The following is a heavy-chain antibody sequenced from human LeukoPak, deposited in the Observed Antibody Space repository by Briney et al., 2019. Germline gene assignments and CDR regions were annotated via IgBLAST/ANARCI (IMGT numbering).Heavy chain of an antibody. CDR3: AKDRIVGATLGAFDI. CDR1: GFTVSSNY. D-gene: IGHD1-26*01. V-gene: IGHV3-53*01. Sequence: GGSLRLSCAASGFTVSSNYMSWVRQAPGKGLEWVSVIYSGGSTYYADSVKGRFTISRDNSKNTLYLQMNSLRAEDTAVYYCAKDRIVGATLGAFDIWGQGTMVTVSS. CDR2: IYSGGST. J-gene: IGHJ3*02.